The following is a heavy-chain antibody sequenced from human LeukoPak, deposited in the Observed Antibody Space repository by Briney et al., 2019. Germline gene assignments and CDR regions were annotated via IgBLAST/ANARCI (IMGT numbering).Heavy chain of an antibody. Sequence: QLGGSLRLSCAASGFTFSSFGMHWVRQAPGKGLEWVAVIWYDGSNEYYVDSVKGRFTISRDNSKNTLYLQMNSLRAEDTAVYYCARDVSGSYYNFDYWGQGTLVTVSS. D-gene: IGHD1-26*01. V-gene: IGHV3-33*01. CDR2: IWYDGSNE. CDR3: ARDVSGSYYNFDY. CDR1: GFTFSSFG. J-gene: IGHJ4*02.